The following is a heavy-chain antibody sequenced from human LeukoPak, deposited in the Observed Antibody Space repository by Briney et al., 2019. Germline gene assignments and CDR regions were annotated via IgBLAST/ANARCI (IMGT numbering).Heavy chain of an antibody. D-gene: IGHD1-26*01. CDR3: AREDGPTYVGRFVH. CDR2: IQTDGNDK. CDR1: GFTFRNYA. J-gene: IGHJ5*02. Sequence: GGSLRLSCAASGFTFRNYAMSWVRQAPDKGLEWVTFIQTDGNDKYYADSVKGRFTISRDNSKNTVFLQVNNVRAEDTAVYFCAREDGPTYVGRFVHWGQGTLVTVSS. V-gene: IGHV3-30*02.